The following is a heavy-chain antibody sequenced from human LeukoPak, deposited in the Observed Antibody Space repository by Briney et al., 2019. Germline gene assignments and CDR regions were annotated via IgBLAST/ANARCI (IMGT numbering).Heavy chain of an antibody. CDR2: INQRRNT. Sequence: PPETLSLTCVVYGESFSGYSWSWIRQPPGKGLEWIGEINQRRNTNYNPSLKSRVTISIDTSKNQFSLKLSSVTAADTAVYYCARHGWHAWYFDLWGRGTLVTVS. V-gene: IGHV4-34*01. CDR3: ARHGWHAWYFDL. CDR1: GESFSGYS. J-gene: IGHJ2*01. D-gene: IGHD6-19*01.